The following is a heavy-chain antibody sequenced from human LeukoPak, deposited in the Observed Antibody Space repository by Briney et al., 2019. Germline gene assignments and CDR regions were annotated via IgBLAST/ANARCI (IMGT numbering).Heavy chain of an antibody. CDR2: IISGSSTI. Sequence: GGSLRLSCAASVVSFCRYTMYCVCQALGEGVEWVSYIISGSSTIYYADSVKGRFTISRDNAKNSLYLQMNSLRAEDTAIYYCARDTRGYSYGYAYFAYWGQGTLVTVSS. V-gene: IGHV3-48*01. CDR1: VVSFCRYT. D-gene: IGHD5-18*01. CDR3: ARDTRGYSYGYAYFAY. J-gene: IGHJ4*02.